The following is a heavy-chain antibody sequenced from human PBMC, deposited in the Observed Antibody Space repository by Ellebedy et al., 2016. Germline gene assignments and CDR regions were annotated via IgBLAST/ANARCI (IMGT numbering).Heavy chain of an antibody. CDR1: GGSFSGYY. Sequence: SETLSLTCAVYGGSFSGYYWSWIRQPPGKGLEWIGEINHSGSTNYNPSLKSRVTISVDTSKNQFSLKLSSVTAADTAVYYCAGVVVTATRYFDYWGQGTLVTVSS. D-gene: IGHD2-21*02. CDR2: INHSGST. V-gene: IGHV4-34*01. CDR3: AGVVVTATRYFDY. J-gene: IGHJ4*02.